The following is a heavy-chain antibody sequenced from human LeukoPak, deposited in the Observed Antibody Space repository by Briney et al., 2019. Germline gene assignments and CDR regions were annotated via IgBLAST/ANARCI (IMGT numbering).Heavy chain of an antibody. V-gene: IGHV4-59*01. CDR1: GGSISSYY. J-gene: IGHJ4*02. CDR2: IYYSGST. CDR3: ARVGDWNDLVY. D-gene: IGHD1-1*01. Sequence: PSETLSLTCTVSGGSISSYYWSWIRQPPGKGLEWIGDIYYSGSTNYNPSLKSRVTISVDTSKNQFSLKLSSVTAADTAVYYCARVGDWNDLVYWGQGTLVTASS.